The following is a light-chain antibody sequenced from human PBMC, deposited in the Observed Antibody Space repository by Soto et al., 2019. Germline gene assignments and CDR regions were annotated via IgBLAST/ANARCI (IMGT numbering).Light chain of an antibody. CDR3: QQYNYWYT. CDR1: QSVSTK. V-gene: IGKV3-15*01. CDR2: GAS. Sequence: EIVMTQSPATLSVSPGERATLSCRASQSVSTKLAWYQQKPGQAPRLLIYGASTRATGIPARFSGSGSGTDFTLTISSLQSEDFAVYYCQQYNYWYTFGQGTKVDIK. J-gene: IGKJ2*01.